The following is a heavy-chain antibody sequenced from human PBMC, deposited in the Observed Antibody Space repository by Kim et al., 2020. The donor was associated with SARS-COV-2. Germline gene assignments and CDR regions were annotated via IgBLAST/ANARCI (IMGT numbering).Heavy chain of an antibody. J-gene: IGHJ4*01. Sequence: GRSLRLSCVASGFTFSSYGMHWVRQAPGKGLEWVAVISYDGSNKYYADSVKGRFTISRDNSKNTLYLQMNSLRAEDTAVYYCAKPVGSYSSSWYFDYWG. D-gene: IGHD6-6*01. CDR3: AKPVGSYSSSWYFDY. CDR1: GFTFSSYG. CDR2: ISYDGSNK. V-gene: IGHV3-30*18.